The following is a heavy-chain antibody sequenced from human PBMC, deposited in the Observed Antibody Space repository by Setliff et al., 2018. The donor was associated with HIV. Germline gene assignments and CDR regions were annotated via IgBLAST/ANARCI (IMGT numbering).Heavy chain of an antibody. CDR2: INAGDDNT. V-gene: IGHV1-3*01. CDR1: GYTFSTNA. J-gene: IGHJ4*02. CDR3: ARGSCSGCYLSDY. D-gene: IGHD6-19*01. Sequence: ASVKVSCKAFGYTFSTNAIHWVRQAPGQRLEWMGYINAGDDNTRYSEKFQGRVTITRDTSENTAYMELSRLRSEDTAVYYCARGSCSGCYLSDYWGLGTLVTVSS.